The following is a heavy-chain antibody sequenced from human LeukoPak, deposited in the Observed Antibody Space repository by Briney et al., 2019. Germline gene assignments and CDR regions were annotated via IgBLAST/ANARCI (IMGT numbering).Heavy chain of an antibody. Sequence: QSGGSLRLSCAASGFTFSSYAMSWVRQAPGKGLEWVSAISGSGGSTYYADSVKGRFTISRDNSKNTLYLQMNSLRAEDTAVYYCVVLLSGSYPIDYFDYWGQGTLVTVSS. CDR3: VVLLSGSYPIDYFDY. CDR1: GFTFSSYA. D-gene: IGHD1-26*01. V-gene: IGHV3-23*01. J-gene: IGHJ4*02. CDR2: ISGSGGST.